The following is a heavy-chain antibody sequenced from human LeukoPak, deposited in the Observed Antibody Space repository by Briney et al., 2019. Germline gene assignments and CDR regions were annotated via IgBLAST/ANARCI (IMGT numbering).Heavy chain of an antibody. CDR3: ARDRAAGMFDY. CDR1: GGTFSSYA. D-gene: IGHD6-13*01. CDR2: IIPILGIA. V-gene: IGHV1-69*04. J-gene: IGHJ4*02. Sequence: PWASVKVSCTASGGTFSSYAISWVRQAPGQGLEWMGRIIPILGIANYAQKFQGRVTITADKSTSTAYMELSSLRSEDTAVYYCARDRAAGMFDYWGQGTLVTVSS.